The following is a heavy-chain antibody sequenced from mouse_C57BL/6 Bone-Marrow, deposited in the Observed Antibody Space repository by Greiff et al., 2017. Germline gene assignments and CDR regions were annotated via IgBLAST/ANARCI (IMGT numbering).Heavy chain of an antibody. D-gene: IGHD1-1*01. CDR1: GYTFTSYW. V-gene: IGHV1-69*01. CDR3: AREGTVWQLDCAMDY. J-gene: IGHJ4*01. CDR2: IDPSDSYT. Sequence: QVQLKQPGAELVMPGASVKLSCKASGYTFTSYWMHWVKQRPGQGLEWIGEIDPSDSYTNYNQKFKGKSTLTVDKSSSTAYMQLSSLTSEDSAVYYCAREGTVWQLDCAMDYWGRGTSVTVSS.